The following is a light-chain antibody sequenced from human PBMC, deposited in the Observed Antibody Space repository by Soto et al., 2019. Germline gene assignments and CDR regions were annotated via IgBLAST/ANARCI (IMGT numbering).Light chain of an antibody. CDR3: QQAYSSPPT. Sequence: DIVLTQSPDSLAVSLGERATINCKSSHNILSRSDNKNYLSWYQQRPGQPPKLLFYWASTRESGVPDRFSGSGSVTHFTLSITSRKAEDVAVYYCQQAYSSPPTFGQGTKGEIK. V-gene: IGKV4-1*01. CDR2: WAS. CDR1: HNILSRSDNKNY. J-gene: IGKJ1*01.